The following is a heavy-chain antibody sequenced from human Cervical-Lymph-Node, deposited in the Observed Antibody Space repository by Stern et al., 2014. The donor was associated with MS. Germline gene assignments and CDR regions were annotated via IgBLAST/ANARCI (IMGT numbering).Heavy chain of an antibody. V-gene: IGHV1-46*01. CDR3: ARVLSLATSDS. J-gene: IGHJ4*02. Sequence: QVQLGQSGAEIRKPGASVKISCEASGYTFTTYYMHWVRQAPGPGLELVALFNPSGGKTTYAQRFQGRVTVTGDTSTSTVYMELTGLRSEDTAVYYCARVLSLATSDSWGQGTLVIVSS. D-gene: IGHD1-1*01. CDR1: GYTFTTYY. CDR2: FNPSGGKT.